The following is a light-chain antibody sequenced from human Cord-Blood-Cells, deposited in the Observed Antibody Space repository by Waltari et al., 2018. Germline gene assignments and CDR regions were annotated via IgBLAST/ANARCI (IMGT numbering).Light chain of an antibody. V-gene: IGLV3-21*03. CDR2: DDS. CDR1: NIGSKS. J-gene: IGLJ2*01. Sequence: SYVLTQPPSVSVAPGKTARITCGGNNIGSKSVHWYQQKPGQAPVLVVYDDSDRPSGIPGRFPGSNSGNTATLTISRVEAGDEADYCCQVWDSSSDHVVFGGGTKLTVL. CDR3: QVWDSSSDHVV.